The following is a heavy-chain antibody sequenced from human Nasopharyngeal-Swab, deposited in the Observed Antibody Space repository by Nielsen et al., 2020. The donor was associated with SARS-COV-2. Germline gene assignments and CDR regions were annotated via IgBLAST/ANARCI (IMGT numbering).Heavy chain of an antibody. Sequence: SETLSLTCAVYGGSFSGYYWSWIRQPPGKGLEWFGEVNHSGSTHYNPSLKSRVTISVDTSNNQFSLKLSSVTAADTALYYCARAGDLTAYYSYYMDVWGNGTTVTVSS. J-gene: IGHJ6*03. CDR3: ARAGDLTAYYSYYMDV. CDR2: VNHSGST. D-gene: IGHD2-21*02. CDR1: GGSFSGYY. V-gene: IGHV4-34*01.